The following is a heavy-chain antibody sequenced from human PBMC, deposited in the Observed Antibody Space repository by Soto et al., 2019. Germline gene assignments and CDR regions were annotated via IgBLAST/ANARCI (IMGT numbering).Heavy chain of an antibody. CDR3: ARRGSGHTFDY. Sequence: QLQLQESGPGLVKPSETLSLTCAVTGASITRGGFHWGWIRQSPGQGLEWIGSLYSGSTYYNPSLKSRVTISADTSKNDFSLRLTSVTAADTAVYYCARRGSGHTFDYWGQGTLVTVS. J-gene: IGHJ4*02. CDR2: LYSGST. CDR1: GASITRGGFH. D-gene: IGHD3-10*01. V-gene: IGHV4-39*02.